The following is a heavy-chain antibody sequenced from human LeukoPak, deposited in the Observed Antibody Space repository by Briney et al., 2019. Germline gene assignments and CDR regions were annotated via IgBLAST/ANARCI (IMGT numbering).Heavy chain of an antibody. Sequence: SETLSLTCTVSGGSISSYYWSWIRQPPGKGLEWIGYIYYSGSTNYNSSLKSRVTVSVDTSKNQFSLKLSSVTAADTAVYYCARARRDSVGELNYFDYWGQGTLLTVSS. CDR3: ARARRDSVGELNYFDY. D-gene: IGHD1-7*01. CDR1: GGSISSYY. CDR2: IYYSGST. V-gene: IGHV4-59*01. J-gene: IGHJ4*02.